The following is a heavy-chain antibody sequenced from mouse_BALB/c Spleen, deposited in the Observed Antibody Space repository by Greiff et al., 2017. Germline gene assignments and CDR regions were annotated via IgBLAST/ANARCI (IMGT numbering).Heavy chain of an antibody. CDR2: INPDSSTI. Sequence: EVMLVESGGGLVQPGGSLKLSCAASGFDFSRYWMSWVRQAPGKGLEWIGEINPDSSTINYTPSLKDKFIIARDNAKNTLYLQMSKVRSEDTALYYCARHDGYYSYAMDYWGQGTSVTVSS. CDR3: ARHDGYYSYAMDY. V-gene: IGHV4-1*02. D-gene: IGHD2-3*01. J-gene: IGHJ4*01. CDR1: GFDFSRYW.